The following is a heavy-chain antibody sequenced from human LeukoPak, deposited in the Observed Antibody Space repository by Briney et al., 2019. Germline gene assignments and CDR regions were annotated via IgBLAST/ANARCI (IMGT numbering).Heavy chain of an antibody. Sequence: SETLSLTCTVSGGSISSGSYYWSWIRQPAGKGLEWIGRIYTSGSTNYNPSLKSRVTISVDTSKNQFSLKLSSVTAADTAVYYCARVGYYDSSGFRLADYWGQGTLVTVSS. D-gene: IGHD3-22*01. CDR1: GGSISSGSYY. J-gene: IGHJ4*02. V-gene: IGHV4-61*02. CDR3: ARVGYYDSSGFRLADY. CDR2: IYTSGST.